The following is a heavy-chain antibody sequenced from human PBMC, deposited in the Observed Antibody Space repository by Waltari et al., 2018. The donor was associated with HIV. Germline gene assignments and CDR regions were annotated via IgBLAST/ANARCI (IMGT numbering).Heavy chain of an antibody. CDR3: AKDLGNFAND. J-gene: IGHJ4*02. V-gene: IGHV3-23*01. CDR1: GFTFSSYA. Sequence: EVQLLESGGGLVQPGGSLRLSCAASGFTFSSYAMTWVRQAPGKGLEWVSGISSNSGRTDYADSVKGRLTISRDNSKNILYLQMNSLRAEDTAVYYCAKDLGNFANDWGQGTLVTVTS. D-gene: IGHD1-1*01. CDR2: ISSNSGRT.